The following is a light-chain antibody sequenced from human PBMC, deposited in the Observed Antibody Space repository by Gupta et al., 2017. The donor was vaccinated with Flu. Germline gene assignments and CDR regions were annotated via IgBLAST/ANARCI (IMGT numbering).Light chain of an antibody. CDR2: GAS. CDR3: QQDNKWHTWT. CDR1: QSISSN. Sequence: EIVMTQSPATLSVSPGERATLSCRASQSISSNLAWYQQKPGQAPRLLIYGASTRATGIPARFSGSGSGTELTLTISSLQSEDFAVYYCQQDNKWHTWTFGQGTKVEIK. J-gene: IGKJ1*01. V-gene: IGKV3-15*01.